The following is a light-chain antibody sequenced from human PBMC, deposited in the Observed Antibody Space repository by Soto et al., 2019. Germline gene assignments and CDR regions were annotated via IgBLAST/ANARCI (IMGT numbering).Light chain of an antibody. J-gene: IGKJ1*01. CDR3: QQHSNFPWT. CDR2: DAS. CDR1: QSVSNF. V-gene: IGKV3-11*01. Sequence: EIVLTQSPATLSLSPGDRATLSCRASQSVSNFLAWYQQKPGQAPRLLISDASNMATGVPARFSGSGSGTDFSLTISSLEPEDFAVYYCQQHSNFPWTFGQGTKVEIK.